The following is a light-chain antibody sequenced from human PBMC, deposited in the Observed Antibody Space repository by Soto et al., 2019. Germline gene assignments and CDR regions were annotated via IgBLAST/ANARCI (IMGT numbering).Light chain of an antibody. J-gene: IGLJ2*01. Sequence: QAVVTQPPSASGSPGQSVTISCTGTSSDIGGYNYVSWYQQHPGTAPKLMIYEVSKRPSGVPDRFSGSKSGNTASLTVSGLQAEDEADYYCSSYTGSNNYVVFGGGTKLTVL. CDR2: EVS. CDR1: SSDIGGYNY. CDR3: SSYTGSNNYVV. V-gene: IGLV2-8*01.